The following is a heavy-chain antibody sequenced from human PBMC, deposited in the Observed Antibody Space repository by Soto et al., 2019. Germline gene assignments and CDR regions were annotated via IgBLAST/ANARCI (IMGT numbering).Heavy chain of an antibody. J-gene: IGHJ6*02. CDR1: GFTFSSYA. Sequence: GGSLRLSCAASGFTFSSYAMHWVRQAPGKRLEWVAVISYDGSNKYYADSVKGRFTISRDNSKNTLYLQMNSLRAEDTAVYYCARTAMVRGVSNYYYYGMDVWGQGTTVTVSS. CDR3: ARTAMVRGVSNYYYYGMDV. V-gene: IGHV3-30-3*01. CDR2: ISYDGSNK. D-gene: IGHD3-10*01.